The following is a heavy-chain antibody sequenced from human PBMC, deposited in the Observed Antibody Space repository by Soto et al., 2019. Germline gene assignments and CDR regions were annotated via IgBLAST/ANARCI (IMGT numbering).Heavy chain of an antibody. CDR1: GFTFSSYG. CDR3: AKDPSVVVPAAKGEGAFDP. CDR2: ISYDGSNK. Sequence: GGSLRLSCAASGFTFSSYGMHWVRQAPGKGLEWVAVISYDGSNKYYADSVKGRFTISRDNSKNTLYLQMNSLRAEDTAVYYCAKDPSVVVPAAKGEGAFDPWGQGTLVTVSS. D-gene: IGHD2-2*01. V-gene: IGHV3-30*18. J-gene: IGHJ5*02.